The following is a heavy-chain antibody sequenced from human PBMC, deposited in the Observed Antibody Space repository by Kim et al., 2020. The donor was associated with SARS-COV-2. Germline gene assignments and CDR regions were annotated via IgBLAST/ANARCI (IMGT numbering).Heavy chain of an antibody. V-gene: IGHV4-39*01. Sequence: SETLSLTCTVSGGSISSSSYYWGWIRQPPGKGLEWIGSIYYSGSTYYNPSLKSRVTISVDTSKNQFSLKLSSVTAADTAVYYCARHRASGVVVPAAIRAPSDYWGQGTLVTVSS. CDR2: IYYSGST. J-gene: IGHJ4*02. CDR3: ARHRASGVVVPAAIRAPSDY. CDR1: GGSISSSSYY. D-gene: IGHD2-2*01.